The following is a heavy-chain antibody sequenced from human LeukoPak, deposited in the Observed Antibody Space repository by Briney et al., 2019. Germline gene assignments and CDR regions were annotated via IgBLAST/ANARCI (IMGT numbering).Heavy chain of an antibody. V-gene: IGHV4-59*01. J-gene: IGHJ4*02. CDR3: ARLGYSSGDT. CDR1: GGSISSYC. Sequence: PSETLSLTCTVSGGSISSYCWSWIRQPPGKGLEWIGYIYYSGSTNYNPSLKSRVTISVDTSKNQFSLKLSSVTAADTAVYYCARLGYSSGDTWGQGTLVTVSS. D-gene: IGHD6-19*01. CDR2: IYYSGST.